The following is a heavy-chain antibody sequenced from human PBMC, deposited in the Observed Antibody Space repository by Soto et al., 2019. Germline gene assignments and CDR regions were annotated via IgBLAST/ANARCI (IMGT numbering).Heavy chain of an antibody. CDR2: INSSSRNK. Sequence: GGSLRLSCVVSGFTFSDSWMTWVRQAPGKGLEWVSYINSSSRNKYYADSVKGRFTISRDNAKNSLYLQMNSLRAEDTAVYYCARAKYYYDSHTGGWFDPWGQGTLVTVSS. D-gene: IGHD3-22*01. CDR1: GFTFSDSW. V-gene: IGHV3-21*05. CDR3: ARAKYYYDSHTGGWFDP. J-gene: IGHJ5*02.